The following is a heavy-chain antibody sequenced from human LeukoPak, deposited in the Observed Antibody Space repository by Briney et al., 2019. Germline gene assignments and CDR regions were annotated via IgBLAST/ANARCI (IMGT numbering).Heavy chain of an antibody. CDR3: AKDRYYYDSSGYSDRHDAFDI. D-gene: IGHD3-22*01. V-gene: IGHV3-23*01. Sequence: GGSLRLSCAASGFTFSSSAMSWVRQAPGKGLEWVSAISNNGGYTYYADSVQGRFTISRDNSKNTLYLQMNSLRAEDTAVYYCAKDRYYYDSSGYSDRHDAFDIWGQGTMVTVSS. CDR2: ISNNGGYT. CDR1: GFTFSSSA. J-gene: IGHJ3*02.